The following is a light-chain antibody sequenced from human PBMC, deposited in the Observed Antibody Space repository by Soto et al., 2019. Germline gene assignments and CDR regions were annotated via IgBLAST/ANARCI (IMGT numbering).Light chain of an antibody. J-gene: IGLJ1*01. Sequence: QSALTQPASVSGSPGQSITISCTGTSTDVGAYNYVSWYQQHPGKAPKLVIYGVSNRPSGVSNRFSGSKSGNTASLTISGLQAEDEADYYCNSYTTSYTYIFGHGTKVTVL. CDR1: STDVGAYNY. CDR3: NSYTTSYTYI. CDR2: GVS. V-gene: IGLV2-14*01.